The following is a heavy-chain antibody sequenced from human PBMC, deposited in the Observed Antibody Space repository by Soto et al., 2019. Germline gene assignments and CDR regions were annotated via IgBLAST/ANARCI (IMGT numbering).Heavy chain of an antibody. CDR1: GYTFTGYY. D-gene: IGHD3-3*01. Sequence: ASVKVSCKASGYTFTGYYMHWVRQAPGQGLEWMGIINPSGGSTSYAQKFQGRVTMTRDTSTSTVYMELSSLRSEDTAVYYCARGQGLRFLEWFRSHYDYWGQGTLVTVSS. CDR3: ARGQGLRFLEWFRSHYDY. CDR2: INPSGGST. J-gene: IGHJ4*02. V-gene: IGHV1-46*01.